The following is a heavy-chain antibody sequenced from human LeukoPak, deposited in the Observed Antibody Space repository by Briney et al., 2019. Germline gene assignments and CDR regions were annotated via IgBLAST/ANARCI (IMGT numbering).Heavy chain of an antibody. CDR1: GGSFSCYY. CDR3: ARGLREFGYYYYHMDV. J-gene: IGHJ6*03. V-gene: IGHV4-34*01. D-gene: IGHD3-10*01. CDR2: INDSGRI. Sequence: SETLSLTCAVYGGSFSCYYWSWIRQPPGKGLEWIGEINDSGRINYNPSLKSRVTISLDTSKNQFSLKLRSVTAADTAVYYCARGLREFGYYYYHMDVWDIGTTVTVSS.